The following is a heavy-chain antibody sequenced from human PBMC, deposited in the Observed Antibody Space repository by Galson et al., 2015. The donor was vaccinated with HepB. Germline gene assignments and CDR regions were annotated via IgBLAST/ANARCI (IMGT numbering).Heavy chain of an antibody. Sequence: SVKVSCKASGYTFTGYYMHWVRQAPGQGLEWMGWINPNSGGTNYAQKFQGRVTMTRDTSISTAYMELSRLRSDDTAVYYCARAIITMIVVALPDYWGQGTLVTVSS. J-gene: IGHJ4*02. CDR3: ARAIITMIVVALPDY. CDR1: GYTFTGYY. CDR2: INPNSGGT. V-gene: IGHV1-2*02. D-gene: IGHD3-22*01.